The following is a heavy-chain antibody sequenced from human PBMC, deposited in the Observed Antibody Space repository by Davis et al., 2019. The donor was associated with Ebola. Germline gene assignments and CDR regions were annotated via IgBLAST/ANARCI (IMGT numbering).Heavy chain of an antibody. D-gene: IGHD6-19*01. CDR3: ARSQWLVHSYGY. CDR2: INHSGST. V-gene: IGHV4-34*01. Sequence: MPSETLSLTCAVYGGSFSGYYWSWIRQPPGKGLERIGEINHSGSTNYNPSLKSRVTISVDTSKNQFSLKRSSVTAADTAVYYCARSQWLVHSYGYWGQGTLVTVSS. J-gene: IGHJ4*02. CDR1: GGSFSGYY.